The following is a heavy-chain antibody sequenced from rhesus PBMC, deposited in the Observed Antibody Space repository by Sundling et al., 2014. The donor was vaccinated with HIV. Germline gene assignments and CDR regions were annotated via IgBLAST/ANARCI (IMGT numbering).Heavy chain of an antibody. CDR2: ISGSSGST. CDR3: ARHIYSVSYHPYGLDS. V-gene: IGHV4-99*01. CDR1: GYSISSGYY. Sequence: QVQLQESGPGLVKPSETLTLTCAVSGYSISSGYYWGWIRQPPGKGLEYIGYISGSSGSTYYNPSLKSRVTISKDTSKNQLSLKLRSVTAADTAVYYCARHIYSVSYHPYGLDSWGQGVVVTVSS. J-gene: IGHJ6*01. D-gene: IGHD3-16*01.